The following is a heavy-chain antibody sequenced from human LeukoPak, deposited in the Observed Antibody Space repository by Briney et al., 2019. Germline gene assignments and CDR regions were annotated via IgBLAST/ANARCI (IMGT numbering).Heavy chain of an antibody. CDR2: ISYDGRNK. D-gene: IGHD4-17*01. J-gene: IGHJ6*02. V-gene: IGHV3-30*18. CDR3: AKGSAYGDYYYYGMDV. Sequence: PGRSLRLSCAASGFTFNTYGMHWVRQAPGKGLEWVAVISYDGRNKFDADSVKGQFTISRDNSENTLYLQMNSLIPEDTAVYYCAKGSAYGDYYYYGMDVWGQGTTVTVSS. CDR1: GFTFNTYG.